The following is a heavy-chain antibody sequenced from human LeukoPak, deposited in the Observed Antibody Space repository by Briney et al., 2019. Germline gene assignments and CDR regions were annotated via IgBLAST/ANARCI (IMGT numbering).Heavy chain of an antibody. V-gene: IGHV3-7*01. CDR2: IKQDGSEK. CDR3: ARDSPRITMID. D-gene: IGHD3-22*01. J-gene: IGHJ4*02. CDR1: GFTFSSYW. Sequence: GGSLRLSCAASGFTFSSYWMSWVRQAPGKGLEWVANIKQDGSEKYYVDSVKGRSTISRDNAKNSLYLQMNSLRAEDTAVYYCARDSPRITMIDWGQGTLVTVSS.